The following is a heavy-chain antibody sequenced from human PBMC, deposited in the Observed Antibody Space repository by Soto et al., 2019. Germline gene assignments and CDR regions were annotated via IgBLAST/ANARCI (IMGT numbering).Heavy chain of an antibody. J-gene: IGHJ4*02. CDR1: GFTFSSYS. Sequence: GGSLRLSCAASGFTFSSYSMNWVRQAPGKGLDWVSSISSSSSYIFYADSVKGRFTISRDNAKNSLYLQMNSLRAEDTVVYYCASPPLRYFDWLLGEIDYWGQGTLVTVSS. CDR2: ISSSSSYI. V-gene: IGHV3-21*01. D-gene: IGHD3-9*01. CDR3: ASPPLRYFDWLLGEIDY.